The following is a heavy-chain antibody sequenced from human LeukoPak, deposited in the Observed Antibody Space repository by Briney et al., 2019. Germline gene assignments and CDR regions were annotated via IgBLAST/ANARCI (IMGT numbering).Heavy chain of an antibody. J-gene: IGHJ4*02. Sequence: GRSLRLSCAAPGFTFSNYAMHWVRQAPGKGLEWVAVISFAGNGEFYADSVKGRFAISRDNSKNTLYLQMNSLRTEDTAMYYCEKDEVGRYCSSTSCYNRFDYWGQGTLVTVSS. CDR1: GFTFSNYA. CDR2: ISFAGNGE. D-gene: IGHD2-2*02. V-gene: IGHV3-30*18. CDR3: EKDEVGRYCSSTSCYNRFDY.